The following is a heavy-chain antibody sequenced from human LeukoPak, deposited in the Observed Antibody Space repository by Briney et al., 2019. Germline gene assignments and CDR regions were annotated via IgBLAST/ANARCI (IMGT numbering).Heavy chain of an antibody. V-gene: IGHV3-23*01. CDR3: AKSDSSGWGYFDY. D-gene: IGHD6-19*01. CDR2: LGRTGRST. J-gene: IGHJ4*02. CDR1: GFAFNNYA. Sequence: GGSLRLSCAASGFAFNNYAMSWVRQAPGKGLEWVSVLGRTGRSTYYADSLRGRSTISRDNSKNMLYLQVNSLRVEDTAVYYCAKSDSSGWGYFDYWGQGALVTASS.